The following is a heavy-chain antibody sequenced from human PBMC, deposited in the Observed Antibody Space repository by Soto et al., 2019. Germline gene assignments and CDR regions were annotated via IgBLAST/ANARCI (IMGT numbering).Heavy chain of an antibody. V-gene: IGHV3-11*01. CDR2: ISSSGSTI. Sequence: PGGSLRLSCAASGFTFSDYYMSWIRQAPGKGLEWVSYISSSGSTIYYADSVKGRFTISRDNAKNSLYLQMNSLRAEDTAVYYCAKPLTSEARCLDCWGQGTLVTVSS. CDR3: AKPLTSEARCLDC. J-gene: IGHJ4*02. D-gene: IGHD2-2*01. CDR1: GFTFSDYY.